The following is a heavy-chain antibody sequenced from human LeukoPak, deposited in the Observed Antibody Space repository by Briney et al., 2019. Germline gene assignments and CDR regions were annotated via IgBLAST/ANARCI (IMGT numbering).Heavy chain of an antibody. D-gene: IGHD3-16*01. Sequence: GGSLRLSCVASGFTFSNYWMHWVRQAPGKGLVWVSRINSDGSSTSYADSVKGRFTISRDNAKNTLYLQMNSLRAEDTAVYYCAKGGSYVVDCWGQGTLVTVSS. J-gene: IGHJ4*02. CDR3: AKGGSYVVDC. CDR2: INSDGSST. V-gene: IGHV3-74*01. CDR1: GFTFSNYW.